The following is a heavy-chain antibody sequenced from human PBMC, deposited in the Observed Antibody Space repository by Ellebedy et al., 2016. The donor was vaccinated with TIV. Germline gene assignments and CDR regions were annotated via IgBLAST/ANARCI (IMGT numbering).Heavy chain of an antibody. CDR1: GFSFSTYA. Sequence: GESLKISCAASGFSFSTYAMAWVRQAPGKGLEWLSAIGSRSEYKFYTDSVKGRFTIARDNSKNTLWLQMYSLRDEDTAVYYCARDAVVGTALGYYYYGMDVWGQGTTVTVSS. CDR2: IGSRSEYK. CDR3: ARDAVVGTALGYYYYGMDV. V-gene: IGHV3-23*01. J-gene: IGHJ6*02. D-gene: IGHD6-19*01.